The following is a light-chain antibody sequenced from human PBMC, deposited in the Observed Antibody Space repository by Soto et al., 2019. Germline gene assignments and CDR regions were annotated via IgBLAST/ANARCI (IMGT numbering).Light chain of an antibody. CDR2: DAS. CDR1: QNINIY. Sequence: DIQMTQSPSSLSASVGDRVTITCQASQNINIYLNWYQQSPGRAPTLLIYDASSLEKGFPSRFSGTGSGTNFTVTSSSLQPAHIATYSCQPYDDHRFSFGPETKVDIK. CDR3: QPYDDHRFS. V-gene: IGKV1-33*01. J-gene: IGKJ3*01.